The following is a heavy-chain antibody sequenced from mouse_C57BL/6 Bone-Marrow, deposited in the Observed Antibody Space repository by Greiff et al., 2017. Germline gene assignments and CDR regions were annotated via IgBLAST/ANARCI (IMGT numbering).Heavy chain of an antibody. CDR3: ARGTGTWYFDV. CDR1: GYTFTSYG. J-gene: IGHJ1*03. D-gene: IGHD4-1*01. CDR2: IYPRSGNT. V-gene: IGHV1-81*01. Sequence: QVQLQQSGAELARPGASVKLSCKASGYTFTSYGISWVKQRTGQGLEWIGEIYPRSGNTYYNEKFKGKATLTADKSSSTAYMGLRSLTSEDSAVYFCARGTGTWYFDVWGTGTTVTVSS.